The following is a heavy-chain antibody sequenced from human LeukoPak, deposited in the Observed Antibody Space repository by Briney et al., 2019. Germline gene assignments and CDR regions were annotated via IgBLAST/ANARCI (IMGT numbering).Heavy chain of an antibody. CDR3: ARSRSGYSFGLFDH. D-gene: IGHD5-18*01. CDR2: IFYSGTT. V-gene: IGHV4-59*01. J-gene: IGHJ4*02. Sequence: ASETLSLTCTVSGDSISSYYWSWIRQPPGKGLEWIGYIFYSGTTNYNPSLKSRVSMSADMSKKQLFLRLSSVTAADTAVYYCARSRSGYSFGLFDHWGQGTLVTVSS. CDR1: GDSISSYY.